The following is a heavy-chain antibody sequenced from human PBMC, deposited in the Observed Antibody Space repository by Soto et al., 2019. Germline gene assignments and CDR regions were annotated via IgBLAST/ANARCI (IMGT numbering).Heavy chain of an antibody. V-gene: IGHV4-61*01. CDR1: GGAVSSNSYY. D-gene: IGHD3-22*01. CDR3: ARGVRINMIAVVNRGTLGNDN. Sequence: SGTLSLTCMVSGGAVSSNSYYWNWLRQPPGKGLEWIGYIYYSGSTNYNPSLKSRVTISVDTAKNQFSLKLSTVTAADTAVYFCARGVRINMIAVVNRGTLGNDNWGHGTLVPVS. J-gene: IGHJ4*01. CDR2: IYYSGST.